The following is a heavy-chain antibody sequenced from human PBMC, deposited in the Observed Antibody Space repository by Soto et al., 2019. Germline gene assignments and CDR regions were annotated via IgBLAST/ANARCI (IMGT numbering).Heavy chain of an antibody. CDR2: FSSVGGGT. CDR3: AKTGDSSGYNWFDP. CDR1: GFTFSSYA. Sequence: LRLSCAASGFTFSSYAMSWVRQAPGKGLEWVSTFSSVGGGTYYADSVKGRFTISRDNSKNTLYLQMNSLRAKDTALYHCAKTGDSSGYNWFDPWGRGTLVTVSS. D-gene: IGHD3-22*01. J-gene: IGHJ5*02. V-gene: IGHV3-23*01.